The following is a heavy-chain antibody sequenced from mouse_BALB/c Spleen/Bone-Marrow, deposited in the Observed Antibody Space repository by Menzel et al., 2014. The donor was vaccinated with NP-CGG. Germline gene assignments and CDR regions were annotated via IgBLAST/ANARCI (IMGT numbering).Heavy chain of an antibody. V-gene: IGHV14-3*02. CDR1: GFNIKDTY. CDR2: IDPANGNT. D-gene: IGHD2-14*01. CDR3: ARYRLGTYFDY. Sequence: EVKVVESGAELVKPGASVKLSCTASGFNIKDTYMHWVKQRPEQGLEWIGRIDPANGNTKYDPKFQGKATITADTSSNTAHLQPSSLTSEDTAVYYCARYRLGTYFDYWGQGTTLTVSS. J-gene: IGHJ2*01.